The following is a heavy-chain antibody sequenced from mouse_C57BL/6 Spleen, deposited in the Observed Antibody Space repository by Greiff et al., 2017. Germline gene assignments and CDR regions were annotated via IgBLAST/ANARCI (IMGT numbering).Heavy chain of an antibody. J-gene: IGHJ4*01. D-gene: IGHD1-1*01. CDR1: GYSFTDYN. Sequence: VQLQQSGPELVKPGASVKISCKASGYSFTDYNMTWVKQSNGKSLEWIGVINPNYGTTSYNQKFKGKATLTVDQSSSTAYRQLNRLTSEDSAVYYCARESDTTVVVDYYAMDYWGQGTSVTVSS. V-gene: IGHV1-39*01. CDR3: ARESDTTVVVDYYAMDY. CDR2: INPNYGTT.